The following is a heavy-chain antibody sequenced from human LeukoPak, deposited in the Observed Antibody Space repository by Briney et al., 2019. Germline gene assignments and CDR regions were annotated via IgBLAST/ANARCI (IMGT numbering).Heavy chain of an antibody. V-gene: IGHV4-59*01. CDR2: IYYSGST. CDR3: ARAGYSGYDFYFDY. D-gene: IGHD5-12*01. Sequence: SETLSLTCTVSGGSISSYYWSWIRQPPGKGLEWIGYIYYSGSTNYNPSLKSRVTISVDTSKNQFPLKLSSVTAADTAVYYCARAGYSGYDFYFDYWGQGTLVTVSS. CDR1: GGSISSYY. J-gene: IGHJ4*02.